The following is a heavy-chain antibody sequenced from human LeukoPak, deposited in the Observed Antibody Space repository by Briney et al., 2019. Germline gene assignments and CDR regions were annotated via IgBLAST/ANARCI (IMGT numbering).Heavy chain of an antibody. V-gene: IGHV4-4*07. CDR1: GASISSYY. CDR2: IYASGNT. J-gene: IGHJ4*02. Sequence: SETLSLTCTVSGASISSYYWTWIRQPAGKGLEWIGRIYASGNTDYNPSLKSRVTMSVDTSKNQFSLKLSSVTAADTAIYYCARVRLQPGTRLLIPNYFDYWGRGTLVTVSS. D-gene: IGHD3-16*01. CDR3: ARVRLQPGTRLLIPNYFDY.